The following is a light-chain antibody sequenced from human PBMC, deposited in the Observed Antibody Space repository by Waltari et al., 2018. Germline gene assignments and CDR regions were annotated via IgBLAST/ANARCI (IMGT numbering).Light chain of an antibody. V-gene: IGLV3-19*01. CDR1: RLRTYP. Sequence: SSELTQDPAVSVALGQTVRITCQGDRLRTYPETWFQQKPGQAPVLVVYGKNNRPSGIPDRFSGSNSGNTASLTITGAQAEDEADYYCYSRDSSANHRMFGGGTKLTVL. J-gene: IGLJ3*02. CDR3: YSRDSSANHRM. CDR2: GKN.